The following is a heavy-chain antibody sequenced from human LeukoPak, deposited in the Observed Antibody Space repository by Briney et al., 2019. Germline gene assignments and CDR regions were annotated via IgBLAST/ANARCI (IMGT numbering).Heavy chain of an antibody. J-gene: IGHJ5*02. CDR1: GFTFSSYG. D-gene: IGHD6-19*01. CDR2: ISGSGDST. CDR3: AKGEYISGQSNWFDP. V-gene: IGHV3-23*01. Sequence: GSLRLSCAASGFTFSSYGMSWVRQAPGKGLEWVSGISGSGDSTFYADSVKGRLTISRDNSKNTLYLRVNSLRAEDTAVYYCAKGEYISGQSNWFDPWGQGTLVTVSS.